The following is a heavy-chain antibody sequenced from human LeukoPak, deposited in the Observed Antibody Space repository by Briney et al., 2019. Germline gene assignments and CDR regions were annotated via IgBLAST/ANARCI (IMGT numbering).Heavy chain of an antibody. J-gene: IGHJ4*02. CDR2: IRYDGSNK. CDR1: GFTFSSYG. CDR3: AKDGSAYYDFWSGYWVFDY. Sequence: GGSLRLSCAASGFTFSSYGMHWVRQAPGKGLEWVAFIRYDGSNKYYADSVKGRFTISRDNSKNTLYLQMNSLRAEDTAVYYCAKDGSAYYDFWSGYWVFDYWGQGTLVTVSS. D-gene: IGHD3-3*01. V-gene: IGHV3-30*02.